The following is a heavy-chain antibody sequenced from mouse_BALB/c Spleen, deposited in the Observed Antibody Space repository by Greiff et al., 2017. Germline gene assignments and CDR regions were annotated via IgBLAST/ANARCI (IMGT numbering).Heavy chain of an antibody. Sequence: VQLQQSAAELARPGASVKMSCKASGYTFTSYTMHWVKQRPGQGLEWIGYINPSSGYTEYNQKFKDKTTLTADKSSSTAYMQLSSLTSEDSAVYYCARGQVIYYGNPYYFDYWGQGTTRTVSS. V-gene: IGHV1-4*02. J-gene: IGHJ2*01. CDR1: GYTFTSYT. D-gene: IGHD2-1*01. CDR3: ARGQVIYYGNPYYFDY. CDR2: INPSSGYT.